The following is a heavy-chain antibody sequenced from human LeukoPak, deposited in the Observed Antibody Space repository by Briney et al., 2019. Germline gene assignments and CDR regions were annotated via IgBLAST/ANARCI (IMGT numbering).Heavy chain of an antibody. CDR3: ARGGAYDYGVLDA. V-gene: IGHV3-23*01. Sequence: GGSLRLSCEASGFAFSNHAMTWVRQAPGEGLQWASTISDTGKTTFYRDSVRGRFTISRDISNNTLYLQMDGLRADDTAVYYCARGGAYDYGVLDAWGQGTLVTVSS. CDR1: GFAFSNHA. CDR2: ISDTGKTT. J-gene: IGHJ5*02. D-gene: IGHD4/OR15-4a*01.